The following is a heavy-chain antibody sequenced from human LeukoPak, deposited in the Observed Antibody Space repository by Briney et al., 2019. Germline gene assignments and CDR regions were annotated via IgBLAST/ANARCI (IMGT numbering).Heavy chain of an antibody. V-gene: IGHV3-15*01. J-gene: IGHJ4*02. D-gene: IGHD3-9*01. Sequence: GGSLRLSCAASGFTFSNFAMNWVRQAPGKGLEWVGRIKSKTDGGTTDYAAPVKGRFTISRDDSKNTLYLQMNSLKTEDTAVYYCTTEGGDYDILTGYFECFDYWGQGTLVTVSS. CDR2: IKSKTDGGTT. CDR3: TTEGGDYDILTGYFECFDY. CDR1: GFTFSNFA.